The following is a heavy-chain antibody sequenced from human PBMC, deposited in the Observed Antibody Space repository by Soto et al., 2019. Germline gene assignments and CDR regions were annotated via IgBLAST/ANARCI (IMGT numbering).Heavy chain of an antibody. Sequence: QVQLVQSGAEVKKPGASVKVSCKASGYTFTSYGISWVRQAPGQGLEWMGWISAYNGNTNYAQKLQGRVTMTTDTSTSTAYMELRSLRSDDTAVYYCARERAKIPDYYGSGSTRDTMDVWGKGTTVTVSS. CDR3: ARERAKIPDYYGSGSTRDTMDV. CDR1: GYTFTSYG. J-gene: IGHJ6*04. D-gene: IGHD3-10*01. CDR2: ISAYNGNT. V-gene: IGHV1-18*01.